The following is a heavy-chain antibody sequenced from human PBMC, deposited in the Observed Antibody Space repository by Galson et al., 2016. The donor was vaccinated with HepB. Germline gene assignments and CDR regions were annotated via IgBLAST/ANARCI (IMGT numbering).Heavy chain of an antibody. J-gene: IGHJ1*01. Sequence: SLRLSCAVSGFTFDTYGIHWVRQAPGKRLQWVAVVWNAGGIHSYADSVKGRFTISRDKSKNMVFLHMDSLRVDDTALYYCAGDRGQGSQLDSWGQGTLVGVSS. CDR1: GFTFDTYG. V-gene: IGHV3-33*01. CDR3: AGDRGQGSQLDS. D-gene: IGHD1-1*01. CDR2: VWNAGGIH.